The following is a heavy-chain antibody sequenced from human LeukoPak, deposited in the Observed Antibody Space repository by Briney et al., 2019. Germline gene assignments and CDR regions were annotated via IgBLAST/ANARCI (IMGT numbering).Heavy chain of an antibody. J-gene: IGHJ1*01. CDR2: IRYDGSNK. D-gene: IGHD1-26*01. V-gene: IGHV3-30*02. CDR1: GFTFSSYG. Sequence: QTGGSLRLSCAASGFTFSSYGMYWVRQAPGKGLEWVAFIRYDGSNKYYADSLKGRFTISRDNAKNSLYLQMNSLRAEDTAVYYCARPEFGSPQGDEYFKHWGQGTLVTVSS. CDR3: ARPEFGSPQGDEYFKH.